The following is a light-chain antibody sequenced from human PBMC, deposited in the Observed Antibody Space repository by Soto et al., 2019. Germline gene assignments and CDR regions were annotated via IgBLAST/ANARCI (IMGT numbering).Light chain of an antibody. V-gene: IGLV1-40*01. CDR2: GNS. J-gene: IGLJ3*02. CDR3: QSYDSSLSAL. Sequence: QSVLTQPPSVSGAPGQRVTISCTGSSSNIGAGYDVHWYQQLPGTAPKLLIYGNSNRPSGVPDGFSGSKSGTSASLAITGLQAEDEADYYCQSYDSSLSALFGGGTKLTVL. CDR1: SSNIGAGYD.